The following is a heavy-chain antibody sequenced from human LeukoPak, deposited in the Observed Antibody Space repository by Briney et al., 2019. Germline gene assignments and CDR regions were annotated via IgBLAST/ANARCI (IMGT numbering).Heavy chain of an antibody. Sequence: KPSETLSLTCTVSGGSINSSSYSWGWIRQPPGKGLEWIGSIYYSGSTYYNPSLKSRVTISVDTSKNQFSLKLSSVTAADTAVYYCAKHQSGYSYGYVTYYFDYWGQGTLVTVSS. V-gene: IGHV4-39*01. CDR3: AKHQSGYSYGYVTYYFDY. D-gene: IGHD5-18*01. J-gene: IGHJ4*02. CDR2: IYYSGST. CDR1: GGSINSSSYS.